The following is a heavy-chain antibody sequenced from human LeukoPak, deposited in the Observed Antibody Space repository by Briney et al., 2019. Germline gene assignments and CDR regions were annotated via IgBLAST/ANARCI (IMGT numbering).Heavy chain of an antibody. CDR2: IKQDGSEK. Sequence: GGSLRLSCAASGFAFDNYAMTWVRQAPGKGLEWVANIKQDGSEKYYVDSVKGRFTISRDNAKNSLYLRMNSLRAEDTAVYYCARDSSLMALDYWGQGTLVTVSS. CDR1: GFAFDNYA. V-gene: IGHV3-7*03. J-gene: IGHJ4*02. D-gene: IGHD5-24*01. CDR3: ARDSSLMALDY.